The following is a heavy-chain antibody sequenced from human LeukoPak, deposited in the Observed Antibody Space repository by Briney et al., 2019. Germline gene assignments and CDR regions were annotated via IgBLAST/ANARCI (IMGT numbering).Heavy chain of an antibody. Sequence: SETLSLTCAVYGGSFSGYYWSWIRQPPGKGLEWIGYIYYSGSTNYNPSLKSRVTISVDTSKNQFSLKLSSVTAADTAVYYCAREWFGEFTAVDAFDIWGQGTMVTVSS. J-gene: IGHJ3*02. CDR2: IYYSGST. CDR3: AREWFGEFTAVDAFDI. D-gene: IGHD3-10*01. CDR1: GGSFSGYY. V-gene: IGHV4-59*01.